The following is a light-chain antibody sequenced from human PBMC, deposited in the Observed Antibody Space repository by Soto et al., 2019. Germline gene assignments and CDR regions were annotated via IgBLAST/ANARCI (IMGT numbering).Light chain of an antibody. Sequence: QSALTQPASVSGSPGQSITISCTGTSSDVGSYNLVSWYQQHPGKAPKLMIYEGSKRPSGVSNRFSGSKSGNTASLTISGLQAEDEADYYCFSYAGSSTPVVLGGGTKLTVL. CDR3: FSYAGSSTPVV. CDR1: SSDVGSYNL. CDR2: EGS. V-gene: IGLV2-23*01. J-gene: IGLJ2*01.